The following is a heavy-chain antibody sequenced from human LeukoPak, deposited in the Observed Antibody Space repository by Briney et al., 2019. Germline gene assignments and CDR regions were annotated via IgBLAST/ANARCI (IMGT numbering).Heavy chain of an antibody. Sequence: SEILSLTCAVYGGSFSGYSWTWIRPPPGKGLEWIGEIKDSGSPTFNPSLKSRVTMSVDTSNNQFSVRLSSLTAADTAVYYCARGRFSGLPRATTSQFDYWGQGTLVTVSS. CDR3: ARGRFSGLPRATTSQFDY. D-gene: IGHD6-19*01. CDR1: GGSFSGYS. V-gene: IGHV4-34*01. J-gene: IGHJ4*02. CDR2: IKDSGSP.